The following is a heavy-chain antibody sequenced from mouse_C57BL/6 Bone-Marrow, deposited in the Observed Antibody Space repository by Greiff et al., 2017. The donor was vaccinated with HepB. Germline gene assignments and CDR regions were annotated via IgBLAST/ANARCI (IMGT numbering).Heavy chain of an antibody. V-gene: IGHV1-50*01. CDR3: ARGETTVVAPLDY. CDR1: GYTFTSYW. D-gene: IGHD1-1*01. Sequence: VQLQQSGAELVKPGASVKLSCKASGYTFTSYWMQWVKQRPGQGLEWIGEIDPSDSYTNYNQKFKGKATLTVDTSSSTAYMQLSSLTSEDSAVYYCARGETTVVAPLDYWGQGTTLTVSS. J-gene: IGHJ2*01. CDR2: IDPSDSYT.